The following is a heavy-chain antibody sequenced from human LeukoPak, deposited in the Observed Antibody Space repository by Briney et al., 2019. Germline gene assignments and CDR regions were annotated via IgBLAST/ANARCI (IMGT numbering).Heavy chain of an antibody. CDR2: INPNSGGT. Sequence: ASVKVSCKASGYTFTGYYMHWVRQAPGQGLEWMGWINPNSGGTNYAQKFQGRVTMTRDTSISTAYMELGRLRSDDTAVYYCAREGRYFDWSRPFDYWGQGTLVTVSS. CDR3: AREGRYFDWSRPFDY. D-gene: IGHD3-9*01. CDR1: GYTFTGYY. J-gene: IGHJ4*02. V-gene: IGHV1-2*02.